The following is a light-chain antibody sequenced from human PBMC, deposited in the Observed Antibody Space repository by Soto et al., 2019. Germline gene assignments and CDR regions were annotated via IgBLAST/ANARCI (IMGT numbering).Light chain of an antibody. V-gene: IGLV2-14*01. J-gene: IGLJ1*01. CDR2: EVT. CDR1: SNDVGGYDY. Sequence: QSALTQPASVSASPGQSITISCTGTSNDVGGYDYVSWYQQYPGKAPKLLIYEVTHRPSGVSGRFSGSKSGNTASLTISGLQTDDEADYYCSSYTSTTLYVFGTGTKLTVL. CDR3: SSYTSTTLYV.